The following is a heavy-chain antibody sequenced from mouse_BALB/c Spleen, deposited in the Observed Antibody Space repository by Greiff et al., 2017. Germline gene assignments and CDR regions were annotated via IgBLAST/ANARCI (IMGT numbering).Heavy chain of an antibody. CDR1: GFAFSSYD. V-gene: IGHV5-12-1*01. J-gene: IGHJ4*01. D-gene: IGHD2-4*01. Sequence: EAHLVESGGGLVKPGGSLKLSCAASGFAFSSYDMSWVRQTPEKRLEWVAYISSGGGSTYYPDTVKGRFTISRDNAKNTLYLQMSSLKSEDTAMYYCARHRTMIYAMDYWGQGTSVTVSS. CDR3: ARHRTMIYAMDY. CDR2: ISSGGGST.